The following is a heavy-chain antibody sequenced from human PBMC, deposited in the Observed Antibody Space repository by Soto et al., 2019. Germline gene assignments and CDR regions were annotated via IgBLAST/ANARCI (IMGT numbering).Heavy chain of an antibody. CDR2: IYYSGST. J-gene: IGHJ4*02. V-gene: IGHV4-31*03. D-gene: IGHD2-2*01. CDR3: AREASYCSSTSCYD. Sequence: SETLSLTCTVSGGSISSGGYYWSWIRQHPGKGLEWIGYIYYSGSTYYNTSLKSRLTISIDTSKNQFSLKLSSVTAADTAVYYCAREASYCSSTSCYDWGQGTLVTVSS. CDR1: GGSISSGGYY.